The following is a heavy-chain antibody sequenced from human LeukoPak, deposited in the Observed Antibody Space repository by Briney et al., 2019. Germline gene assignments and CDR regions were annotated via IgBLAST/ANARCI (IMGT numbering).Heavy chain of an antibody. J-gene: IGHJ3*02. CDR3: ARDQAYDILTGTDAFDI. Sequence: ASVKVSCKASGYTFTSYAMHWVRQAPGQRLEWMGWINAGNGNTKYSQKFQGRVTITRDTSASTAYMELSSLRSEDTAVYYCARDQAYDILTGTDAFDIWGQGTMVTVSS. D-gene: IGHD3-9*01. CDR2: INAGNGNT. V-gene: IGHV1-3*01. CDR1: GYTFTSYA.